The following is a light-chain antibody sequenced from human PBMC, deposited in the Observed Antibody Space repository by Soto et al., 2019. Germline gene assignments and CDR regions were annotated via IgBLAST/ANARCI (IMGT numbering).Light chain of an antibody. V-gene: IGLV1-44*01. CDR3: ATWDDSLSGYWV. Sequence: QFVLTQPPSASGTPGQRVTISCSGSNSNIGKNYVNWYQQVPGTAPRLLIYGNHQRLSGVPDRFSGSKSGTSASLAISGLQSEDEARYYCATWDDSLSGYWVFGGGTKLTVL. CDR2: GNH. J-gene: IGLJ3*02. CDR1: NSNIGKNY.